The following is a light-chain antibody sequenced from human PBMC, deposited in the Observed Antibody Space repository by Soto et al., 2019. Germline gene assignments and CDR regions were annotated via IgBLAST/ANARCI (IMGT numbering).Light chain of an antibody. CDR2: AAS. Sequence: DIQMNQSPSSLSASVGDRVTITCRASQSISSWLAWYQQKPGRAPKLLISAASTLQTGVPPRFSGSGSGTDFTLTIRSLQPEDFATYYCQQPISFPITFGQGTRLEIK. CDR3: QQPISFPIT. CDR1: QSISSW. J-gene: IGKJ5*01. V-gene: IGKV1-12*01.